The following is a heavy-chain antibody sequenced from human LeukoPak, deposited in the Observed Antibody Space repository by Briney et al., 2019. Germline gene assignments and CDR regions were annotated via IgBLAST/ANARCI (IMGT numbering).Heavy chain of an antibody. V-gene: IGHV3-30*03. CDR1: GFTFSSYS. J-gene: IGHJ4*02. Sequence: GGSLRLSCAASGFTFSSYSMNWVRQAPGKGLEWVAVISYDGSNEYCADSVKGRFTISRDNSKNTLYLQMNSLSVEDTAVYYCARVGYYASGPFSYFDYWGQGTLVTVSS. CDR2: ISYDGSNE. CDR3: ARVGYYASGPFSYFDY. D-gene: IGHD3-10*01.